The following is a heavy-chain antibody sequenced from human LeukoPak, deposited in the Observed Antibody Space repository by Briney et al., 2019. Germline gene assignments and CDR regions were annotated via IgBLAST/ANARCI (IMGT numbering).Heavy chain of an antibody. V-gene: IGHV3-21*01. D-gene: IGHD2-8*01. J-gene: IGHJ4*02. CDR3: ARMVLMVYAPSFDY. CDR2: ISSSSSYI. CDR1: GFTFSSYS. Sequence: GGSLRLSCAASGFTFSSYSMNWVRQAPGKGLEWVSSISSSSSYIYYADSVKGRFTISRDNAKNSLYLQMNSLRAEDTAVYYCARMVLMVYAPSFDYWGQGTLVTVSS.